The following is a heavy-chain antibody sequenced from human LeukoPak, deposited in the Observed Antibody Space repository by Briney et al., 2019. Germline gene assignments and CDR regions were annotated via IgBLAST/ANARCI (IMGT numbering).Heavy chain of an antibody. Sequence: GGSLRLSCVVSGFTFSSYPFHWVRQAPGKGLEWVAVIGYDGVEKYYADSVRGRFTISRDDSKSTLYLQMNGLRGEDTAVYYCARDFLIGAPDYLDHWGKGTLVSVSS. V-gene: IGHV3-30-3*01. CDR1: GFTFSSYP. J-gene: IGHJ4*02. CDR3: ARDFLIGAPDYLDH. D-gene: IGHD3-22*01. CDR2: IGYDGVEK.